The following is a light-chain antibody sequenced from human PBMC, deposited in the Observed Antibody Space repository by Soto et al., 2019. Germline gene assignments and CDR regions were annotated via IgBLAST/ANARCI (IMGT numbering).Light chain of an antibody. Sequence: EIVLTQSPATLSLSPGERASLSCRASQGVGSSLAWYQQKPGQAPKLLIYDVSNRATGIPARFSGSGSGTDFTLTISRLEPEDFAVYYCRQSATSPRTFGQGTKVEIK. J-gene: IGKJ1*01. V-gene: IGKV3-11*01. CDR2: DVS. CDR1: QGVGSS. CDR3: RQSATSPRT.